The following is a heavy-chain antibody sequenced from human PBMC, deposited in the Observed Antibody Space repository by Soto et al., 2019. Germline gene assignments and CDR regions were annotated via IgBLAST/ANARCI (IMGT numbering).Heavy chain of an antibody. CDR2: ISYDGSNK. Sequence: GGSLRLSCAASGFTFSSYGMHWVRQAPGKGMEWVAVISYDGSNKYYADSVKGRFTISRDNSKNTLYLQMNSLRAEDTAVYYCAKDRSEEIFGASGSWFDSWGQGTLVTVSS. CDR1: GFTFSSYG. CDR3: AKDRSEEIFGASGSWFDS. D-gene: IGHD3-3*01. J-gene: IGHJ5*01. V-gene: IGHV3-30*18.